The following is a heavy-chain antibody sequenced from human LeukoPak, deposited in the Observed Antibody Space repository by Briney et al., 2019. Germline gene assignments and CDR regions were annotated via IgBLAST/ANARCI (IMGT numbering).Heavy chain of an antibody. CDR3: VRDFDWGPDY. CDR2: IYGRDGGT. Sequence: ASVTVSCNDSGFTFTGHYFHWVRQAPGQGLEWMGWIYGRDGGTNLAQKFQDRVTMTRDTSITTAYMELTGLTPDDTAVYYCVRDFDWGPDYWGQGTLVTVSS. V-gene: IGHV1-2*02. CDR1: GFTFTGHY. D-gene: IGHD3-9*01. J-gene: IGHJ4*02.